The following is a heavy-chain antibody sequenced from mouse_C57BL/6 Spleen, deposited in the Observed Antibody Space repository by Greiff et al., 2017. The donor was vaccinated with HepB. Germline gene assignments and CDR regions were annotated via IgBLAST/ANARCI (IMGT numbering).Heavy chain of an antibody. CDR1: GYTFTSYW. CDR3: ARYDYDRDYYAMDY. J-gene: IGHJ4*01. CDR2: IDPSDSYT. D-gene: IGHD2-4*01. V-gene: IGHV1-59*01. Sequence: QVQLQQSGAELVRPGTSVKLSCKASGYTFTSYWMHWVKQRPGQGLEWIGVIDPSDSYTNYNQKFKGKATLTVDTSSSTAYMQLSSLTSEDSAVYYCARYDYDRDYYAMDYWGQGTSVTVSS.